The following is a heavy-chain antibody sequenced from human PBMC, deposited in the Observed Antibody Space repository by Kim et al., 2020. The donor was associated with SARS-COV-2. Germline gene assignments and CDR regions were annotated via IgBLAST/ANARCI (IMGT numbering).Heavy chain of an antibody. CDR3: ARDLPFYDSSGRDY. CDR2: ISSSSSYI. Sequence: GGSLRLSCAASGFTFSSYSMNWVRQAPGKGLEWVSSISSSSSYIYYADSVKGRFTISRDNAKNSLYLQMNSLRAEDTAVYYCARDLPFYDSSGRDYWGQGTLVTVSS. V-gene: IGHV3-21*01. J-gene: IGHJ4*02. D-gene: IGHD3-22*01. CDR1: GFTFSSYS.